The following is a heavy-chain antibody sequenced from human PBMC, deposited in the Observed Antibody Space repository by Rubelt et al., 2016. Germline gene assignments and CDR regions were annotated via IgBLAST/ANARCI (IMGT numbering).Heavy chain of an antibody. Sequence: QVQLVQSGAGVKKPGASVKVSCKASGYTFTSYGISWVRQAPGQGLEWMGWISAYNGNTNYAQKLQGSVTMTTDTSTSTAYMELRSLRSDDTAVYYCARDRTWLVPGLDAFDIWGQGTMVTVSS. V-gene: IGHV1-18*01. D-gene: IGHD6-19*01. CDR3: ARDRTWLVPGLDAFDI. J-gene: IGHJ3*02. CDR1: GYTFTSYG. CDR2: ISAYNGNT.